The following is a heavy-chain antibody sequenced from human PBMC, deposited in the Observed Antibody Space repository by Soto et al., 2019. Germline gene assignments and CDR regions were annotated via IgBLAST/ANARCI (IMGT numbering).Heavy chain of an antibody. CDR1: GFTFSSYW. Sequence: EVQLVESGGGLVQPGGSLRLSCAASGFTFSSYWMSWVRQAPGKGLEWVANIKQDGSEKYYVDSVKGRFTISRDNAKNSLYLQMNRLRAEDTAVYYCARDQLARGGIVVLYDYWGQGTLVTVSS. V-gene: IGHV3-7*01. CDR3: ARDQLARGGIVVLYDY. D-gene: IGHD1-26*01. CDR2: IKQDGSEK. J-gene: IGHJ4*02.